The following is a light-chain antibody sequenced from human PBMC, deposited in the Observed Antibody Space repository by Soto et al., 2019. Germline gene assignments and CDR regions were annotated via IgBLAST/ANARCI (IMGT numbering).Light chain of an antibody. CDR1: QGIRRD. Sequence: IQMNQFPSSLSASVGDRVTIYCRASQGIRRDIAWYQQRPGRVPKLMIFGASNLQSGVPSRFSGSGAGTEFILPISSLQPDDFSAYYCQQYKGYSPLTFGGGTKVDIK. CDR2: GAS. CDR3: QQYKGYSPLT. J-gene: IGKJ4*01. V-gene: IGKV1-17*01.